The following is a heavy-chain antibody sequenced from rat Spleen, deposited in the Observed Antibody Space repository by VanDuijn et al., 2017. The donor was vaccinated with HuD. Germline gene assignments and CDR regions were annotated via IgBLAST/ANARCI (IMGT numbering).Heavy chain of an antibody. CDR1: GFTFSNYY. CDR3: TKDMEFMYNTGWDY. CDR2: ISTGGGGNT. J-gene: IGHJ2*01. V-gene: IGHV5-27*01. Sequence: EVQLVESGGGLVQPGRSLKLSCAASGFTFSNYYMAWVRQAPTKGLEWVAYISTGGGGNTYYRDPVKGRFTISRDNAKNTLYLQMDSLRSEDTATYYCTKDMEFMYNTGWDYWGQGVMVTVSS. D-gene: IGHD1-6*01.